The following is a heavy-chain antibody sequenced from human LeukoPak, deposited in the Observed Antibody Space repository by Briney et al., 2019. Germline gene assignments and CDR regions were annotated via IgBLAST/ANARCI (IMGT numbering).Heavy chain of an antibody. D-gene: IGHD2-2*01. Sequence: ASVKVSCKASGYTFTDYWIHWVRQAPGQGLDWTGRINPNSGGTNYAQQFQGRVTITRDTSISTAHMELSRLTSDDTAVFYCVPDCSSTACLFDYWGQGTLVTVSS. CDR2: INPNSGGT. CDR3: VPDCSSTACLFDY. V-gene: IGHV1-2*06. J-gene: IGHJ4*02. CDR1: GYTFTDYW.